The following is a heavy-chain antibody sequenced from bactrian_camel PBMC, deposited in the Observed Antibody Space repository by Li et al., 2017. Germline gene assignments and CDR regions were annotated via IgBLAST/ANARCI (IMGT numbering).Heavy chain of an antibody. CDR2: IYLNSHRA. CDR1: DYAYEFDC. D-gene: IGHD6*01. J-gene: IGHJ7*01. V-gene: IGHV3S1*01. Sequence: QLVESGGGSAQPGGSLTLSCASPDYAYEFDCMGWFRRVPGKERERVASIYLNSHRAIYGSSVKGRFTISQDSAKNTAILQVTDLKPEDSAMYYCAANSGRYGGTCESHIGMDYWGKGTQVTVS.